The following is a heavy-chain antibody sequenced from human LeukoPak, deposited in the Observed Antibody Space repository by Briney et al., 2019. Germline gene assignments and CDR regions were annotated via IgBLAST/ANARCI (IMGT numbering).Heavy chain of an antibody. CDR3: ARDLGSGSKDCHYMDI. D-gene: IGHD3-10*01. CDR2: ISPGNSYI. J-gene: IGHJ6*03. Sequence: GGSLRLSCVGSGFTFNNYGMTWVRRAPGKGLEWVSSISPGNSYINFADSGMGRFSMSREDARNSVSLQMNSLRAEDTAVYYCARDLGSGSKDCHYMDIWGKRTTRTVSS. CDR1: GFTFNNYG. V-gene: IGHV3-21*06.